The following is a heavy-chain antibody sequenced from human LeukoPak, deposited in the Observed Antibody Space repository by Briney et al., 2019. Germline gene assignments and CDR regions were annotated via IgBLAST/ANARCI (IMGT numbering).Heavy chain of an antibody. CDR3: AKGWRMVRGVIIRGGFDY. Sequence: GGSLRLSCAASGFTFSSYWMSWVRQAPGKGLEWVANIKKDGSEKYYVDSVKGRFTISRDNSKNTLYLQMNSLRAEDTAVYYCAKGWRMVRGVIIRGGFDYWGQGTLVTVSS. D-gene: IGHD3-10*01. V-gene: IGHV3-7*03. CDR2: IKKDGSEK. CDR1: GFTFSSYW. J-gene: IGHJ4*02.